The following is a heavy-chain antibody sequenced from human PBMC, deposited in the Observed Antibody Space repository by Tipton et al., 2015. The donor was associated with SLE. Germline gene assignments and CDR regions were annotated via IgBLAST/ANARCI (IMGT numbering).Heavy chain of an antibody. V-gene: IGHV3-74*01. CDR1: GFTFTSYW. D-gene: IGHD2-21*01. Sequence: SLRLSCAASGFTFTSYWMYWVRQTPGKGLVWVAHINSDGRTTTYADSVKGRFTISRDNAKNTLYLQMNSLRAEDTAVYYCARHISKDGAFDIWGQGTMVTVSS. CDR3: ARHISKDGAFDI. J-gene: IGHJ3*02. CDR2: INSDGRTT.